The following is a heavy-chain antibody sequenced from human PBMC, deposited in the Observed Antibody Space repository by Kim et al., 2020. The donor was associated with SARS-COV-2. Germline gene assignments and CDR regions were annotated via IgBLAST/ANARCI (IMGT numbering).Heavy chain of an antibody. D-gene: IGHD3-9*01. Sequence: GESLKISCQASGYNFGTFFISWVRQTPEKGLEWLGRIDPDDSHSQYSPSFQGHVTFPADKSLTTAYVQWSRLKAPDSGFYYCARLRGTVLSGYHFDYWGQ. CDR1: GYNFGTFF. J-gene: IGHJ4*02. V-gene: IGHV5-10-1*01. CDR2: IDPDDSHS. CDR3: ARLRGTVLSGYHFDY.